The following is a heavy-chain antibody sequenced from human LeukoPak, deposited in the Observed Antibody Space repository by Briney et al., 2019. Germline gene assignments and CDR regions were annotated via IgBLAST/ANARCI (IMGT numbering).Heavy chain of an antibody. Sequence: GGSLRLSCAASGFSFSSDGMSWVRQAPGKGLEWVSGILGGAGSTYYADSVKGRFTISRDNSKSTLYLQMNSLRAEDTAVYYCAKKFGDGIVAAGLRFDPWGQGTLVTVSS. V-gene: IGHV3-23*01. D-gene: IGHD6-13*01. J-gene: IGHJ5*02. CDR3: AKKFGDGIVAAGLRFDP. CDR1: GFSFSSDG. CDR2: ILGGAGST.